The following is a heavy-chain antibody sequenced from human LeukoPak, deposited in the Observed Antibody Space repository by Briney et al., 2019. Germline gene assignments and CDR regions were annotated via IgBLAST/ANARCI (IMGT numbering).Heavy chain of an antibody. CDR2: INPNSGGT. CDR3: ARVNGDYSNWFDP. J-gene: IGHJ5*02. V-gene: IGHV1-2*02. Sequence: ASVKVSCKASGYTFTGYYMHWVRQAPGQGLEWMGWINPNSGGTNYAQKFQGRVTMTRDTSISTAYMELSRLRSDDTAVYYCARVNGDYSNWFDPWGQGTLVTVSS. CDR1: GYTFTGYY. D-gene: IGHD4-17*01.